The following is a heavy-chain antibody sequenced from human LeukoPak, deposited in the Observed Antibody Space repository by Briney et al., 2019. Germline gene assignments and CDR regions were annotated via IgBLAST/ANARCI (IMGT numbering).Heavy chain of an antibody. CDR2: INPIFGTA. D-gene: IGHD5-24*01. J-gene: IGHJ4*02. CDR3: ARGIRDGYNSDY. Sequence: SVKVSCKASGGTFISYAISRVRQAPGQGLEWMGGINPIFGTANYAQKFQGRVTITADESTSTAYMELSSLRSEDTAVYYCARGIRDGYNSDYWGQGTLVTVSS. V-gene: IGHV1-69*01. CDR1: GGTFISYA.